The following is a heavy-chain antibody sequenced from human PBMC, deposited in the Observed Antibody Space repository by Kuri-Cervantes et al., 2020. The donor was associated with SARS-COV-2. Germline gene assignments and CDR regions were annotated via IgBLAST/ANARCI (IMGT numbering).Heavy chain of an antibody. CDR1: GFTFSSYA. Sequence: GESLKISCAASGFTFSSYAMSWVRQAPGKGLVWVSRINPDGSYTNNADSVKGRFTLSRDNAKNMLFLQMNSLRAEDTAVYYCARGGVLSLYDSSGSDSAYYYGMDVWGQGTTVTVSS. J-gene: IGHJ6*02. CDR2: INPDGSYT. CDR3: ARGGVLSLYDSSGSDSAYYYGMDV. V-gene: IGHV3-74*01. D-gene: IGHD3-22*01.